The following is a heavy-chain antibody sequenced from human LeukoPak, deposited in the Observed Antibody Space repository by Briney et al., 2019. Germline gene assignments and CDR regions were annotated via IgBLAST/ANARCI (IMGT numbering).Heavy chain of an antibody. V-gene: IGHV1-2*02. CDR2: INPPNGGT. CDR1: GYTFTGYY. CDR3: ASEYKYDSSGANAFDI. D-gene: IGHD3-22*01. J-gene: IGHJ3*02. Sequence: GASVKVSCKASGYTFTGYYMHWVRQAPGQGLEWVGWINPPNGGTNYAQKFQGRVTMTRDTSISTAYMELSRLRSDDTAVYYCASEYKYDSSGANAFDIWGQGTMVTVSS.